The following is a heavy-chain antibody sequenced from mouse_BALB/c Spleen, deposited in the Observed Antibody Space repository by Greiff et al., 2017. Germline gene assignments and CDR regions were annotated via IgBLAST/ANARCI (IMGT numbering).Heavy chain of an antibody. CDR3: ARGGYGSPLDY. J-gene: IGHJ2*01. D-gene: IGHD1-1*01. CDR1: GFTFSSYA. CDR2: ISSGGST. Sequence: EVKLEESGGGLVKPGGSLKLSCAASGFTFSSYAMSWVRQTPEKRLEWVASISSGGSTYYPDSVKGRFTISRDNARNILYLQMSSLRSEDTAMYYCARGGYGSPLDYWGQGTTLTVSS. V-gene: IGHV5-6-5*01.